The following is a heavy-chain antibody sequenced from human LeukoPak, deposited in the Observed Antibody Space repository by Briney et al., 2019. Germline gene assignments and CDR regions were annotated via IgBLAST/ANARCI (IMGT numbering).Heavy chain of an antibody. D-gene: IGHD1-26*01. Sequence: SETLSLTCTVSGGSISSYYWSWIRQPPGKRLEWIGYIYYSGYTDHNPSLKSRVTISIDTSKNQFSLKLSSVTAADTAVYYCASGSESWGLLPKFYFDYWGQGTLVTVSS. CDR3: ASGSESWGLLPKFYFDY. V-gene: IGHV4-59*01. CDR1: GGSISSYY. CDR2: IYYSGYT. J-gene: IGHJ4*02.